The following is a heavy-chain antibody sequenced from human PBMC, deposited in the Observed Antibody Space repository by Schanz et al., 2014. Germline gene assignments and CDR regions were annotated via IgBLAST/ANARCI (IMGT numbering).Heavy chain of an antibody. V-gene: IGHV3-30-3*01. CDR1: GFPFSSYA. CDR2: ISNDGSIK. CDR3: AKDLLYGAPMPLNHLDY. Sequence: QVQLVESGGGVVQPGRSLRLSCAASGFPFSSYAMHWVRQAPGKGLEWVALISNDGSIKYYADSVEGRFTISRDNSKNTLYLQMNSLRAEDTAVYYCAKDLLYGAPMPLNHLDYWGQGTLVTVSS. D-gene: IGHD2-2*01. J-gene: IGHJ4*02.